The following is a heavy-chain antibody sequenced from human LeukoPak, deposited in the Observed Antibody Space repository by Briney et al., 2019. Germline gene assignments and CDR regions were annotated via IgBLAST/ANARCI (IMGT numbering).Heavy chain of an antibody. V-gene: IGHV3-7*03. D-gene: IGHD3-3*01. CDR2: IKLDGSEK. CDR3: ARDQYDTWSRRGNFDS. J-gene: IGHJ4*02. CDR1: GFTFSSYW. Sequence: GGSLRLSCAASGFTFSSYWMNWARQAPGKGLEWVANIKLDGSEKNYVDSVKGRFTISRDNTKNSLYLQMNSLRAEDTAVFYCARDQYDTWSRRGNFDSWGQGTLVIVSS.